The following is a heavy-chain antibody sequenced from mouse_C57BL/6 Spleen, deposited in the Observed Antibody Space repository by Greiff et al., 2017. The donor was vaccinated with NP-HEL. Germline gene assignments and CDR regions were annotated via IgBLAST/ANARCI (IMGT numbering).Heavy chain of an antibody. J-gene: IGHJ4*01. CDR3: ARSRGYGAMDY. CDR2: IYPGSGNT. D-gene: IGHD3-1*01. Sequence: VQRVESGAELVRPGASVKLSCKASGYTFTDYYINWVKQRPGQGLEWIARIYPGSGNTYYNEKFKGKATLTAEKSSSTAYMQLSSLTSEDSAVYFCARSRGYGAMDYWGQGTSVTVSS. CDR1: GYTFTDYY. V-gene: IGHV1-76*01.